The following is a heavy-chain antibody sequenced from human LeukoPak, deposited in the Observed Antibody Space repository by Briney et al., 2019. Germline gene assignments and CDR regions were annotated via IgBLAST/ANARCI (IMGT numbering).Heavy chain of an antibody. CDR2: VSGTADNT. Sequence: GGSLRLSCEASGFTIISYAMSWVRQAPGKGLEWVSAVSGTADNTYYAESVRGRFTISRDNSKNTLYLQMNSLRAEDAAVYFCAKATYYYDSYGYDGVFDYWGQGTLVTLSS. CDR1: GFTIISYA. D-gene: IGHD3-22*01. J-gene: IGHJ4*02. CDR3: AKATYYYDSYGYDGVFDY. V-gene: IGHV3-23*01.